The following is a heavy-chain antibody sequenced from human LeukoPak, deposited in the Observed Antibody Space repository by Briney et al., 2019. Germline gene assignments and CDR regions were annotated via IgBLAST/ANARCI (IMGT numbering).Heavy chain of an antibody. Sequence: GGSLRLSCAASGFTFSTYTMNWVRQAPGKGLEWVSSISGNINYIYYADSVKGRFTVSRDNARNSLYLQMNSLRAEDTAVYYCARDFGGRDGYNGEAFDIWGQGTMVTVSS. CDR1: GFTFSTYT. CDR3: ARDFGGRDGYNGEAFDI. J-gene: IGHJ3*02. D-gene: IGHD5-24*01. V-gene: IGHV3-21*01. CDR2: ISGNINYI.